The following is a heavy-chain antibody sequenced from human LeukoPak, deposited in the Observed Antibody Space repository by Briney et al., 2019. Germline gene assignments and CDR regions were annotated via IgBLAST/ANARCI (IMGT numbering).Heavy chain of an antibody. CDR3: ARQSAYDSSGYYSDY. CDR2: INHSGST. J-gene: IGHJ4*02. Sequence: PSETLSLTCAVYGGSFSGSYWSWIRQPPGKGLEWIGEINHSGSTNYNPSLKSRVTISVDTSKNQFSLKLNSVTAADTAVYYCARQSAYDSSGYYSDYWGQGTLVTVSS. D-gene: IGHD3-22*01. CDR1: GGSFSGSY. V-gene: IGHV4-34*01.